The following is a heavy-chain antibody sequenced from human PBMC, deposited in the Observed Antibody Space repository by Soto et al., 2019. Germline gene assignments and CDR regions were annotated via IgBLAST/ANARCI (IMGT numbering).Heavy chain of an antibody. CDR2: IYSGGIT. CDR1: GFSVSSNS. J-gene: IGHJ4*02. Sequence: EVHLVETGGGLIQPGGSLRLSCAASGFSVSSNSMSWVRQAPGKGLEWVSVIYSGGITYYADSVKGRFTISRDNSKNTLYFQMNSLRAEDTAVYYCARDRYYGSGSSFPDYWGQGTLVTVSS. D-gene: IGHD3-10*01. V-gene: IGHV3-53*02. CDR3: ARDRYYGSGSSFPDY.